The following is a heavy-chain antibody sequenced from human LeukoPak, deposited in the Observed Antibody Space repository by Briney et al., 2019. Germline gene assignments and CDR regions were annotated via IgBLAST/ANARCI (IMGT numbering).Heavy chain of an antibody. V-gene: IGHV3-7*01. Sequence: QSGGSLRLSCAASGFTFSNYWMSWVRQAPGKGLEWLANINQDGSEIYYVDSVKGRFTISRDNGKNSLYLQINSLRADDTAVYYCARDQGSMVVVRTTKWYLDLWGRGTLVTVSS. CDR1: GFTFSNYW. CDR2: INQDGSEI. D-gene: IGHD2-2*01. CDR3: ARDQGSMVVVRTTKWYLDL. J-gene: IGHJ2*01.